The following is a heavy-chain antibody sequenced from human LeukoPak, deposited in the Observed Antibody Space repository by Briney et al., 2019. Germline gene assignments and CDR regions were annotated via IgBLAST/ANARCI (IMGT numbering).Heavy chain of an antibody. J-gene: IGHJ4*02. V-gene: IGHV1-2*02. D-gene: IGHD3-3*01. CDR1: GYTFTGYY. Sequence: ASVKVSCKASGYTFTGYYMHWVRQAPGQGLEWMGWINPNSGGTNYAQKFQGRVTMTRDTSISTAYMELSRLRSDDTAVYYCARALHPIFGVVISLYFDYWGLGTLVTVSS. CDR3: ARALHPIFGVVISLYFDY. CDR2: INPNSGGT.